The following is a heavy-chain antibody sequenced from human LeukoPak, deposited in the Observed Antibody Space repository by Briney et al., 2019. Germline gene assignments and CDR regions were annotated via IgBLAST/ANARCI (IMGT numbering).Heavy chain of an antibody. Sequence: PGGSLRLSCAASGFTFSSCWMSWVRQAPGKGLEWVSAISDSGGNTYYADSVKGRFTISRDNSKNTLYLQMNSLRAEDTAVYYCAKYRGAYGSGSYPIDNWGQGTLVTVSS. V-gene: IGHV3-23*01. CDR3: AKYRGAYGSGSYPIDN. CDR1: GFTFSSCW. J-gene: IGHJ4*02. CDR2: ISDSGGNT. D-gene: IGHD3-10*01.